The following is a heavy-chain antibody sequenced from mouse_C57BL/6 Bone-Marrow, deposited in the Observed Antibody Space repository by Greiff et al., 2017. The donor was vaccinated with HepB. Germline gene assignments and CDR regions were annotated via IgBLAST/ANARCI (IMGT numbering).Heavy chain of an antibody. V-gene: IGHV1-59*01. J-gene: IGHJ3*01. CDR3: GWLTAWFAY. CDR1: GYTFTSYW. Sequence: QVHVKQPGAELVRPGTSVKLSCKASGYTFTSYWMHWVKQRPGQGLEWIGVIDPSDSYTNYNQKFKGKATLTVDTSSSTAYMQLSSLTSEDSAVYYCGWLTAWFAYWGQGTLVTVSA. D-gene: IGHD2-3*01. CDR2: IDPSDSYT.